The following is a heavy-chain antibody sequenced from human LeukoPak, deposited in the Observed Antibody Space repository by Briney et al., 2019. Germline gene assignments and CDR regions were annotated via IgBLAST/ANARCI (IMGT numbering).Heavy chain of an antibody. Sequence: KPGGSLRLSCAASGFTFSTYIMNWVRQAPGKGLEWVSSISSSSSYIYYADSVKGRFTISRDNAKNSLYLQMNSLRAEDTAVYYCARSYGRCWYGDYWAQGALVTVSS. D-gene: IGHD6-13*01. CDR2: ISSSSSYI. CDR1: GFTFSTYI. J-gene: IGHJ4*02. CDR3: ARSYGRCWYGDY. V-gene: IGHV3-21*01.